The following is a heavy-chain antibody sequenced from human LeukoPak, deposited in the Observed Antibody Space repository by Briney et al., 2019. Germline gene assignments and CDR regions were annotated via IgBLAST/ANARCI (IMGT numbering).Heavy chain of an antibody. CDR1: GGSFSGYY. D-gene: IGHD2-15*01. Sequence: PSETLSLTCAVYGGSFSGYYWSWIRQPPGKGLEWIGEINHSGSTNYNPSLKSRVTISVDTSKNQFSLKLSSVTAADTAVYYCASLIEGAFDIWGQGTMVTVSS. J-gene: IGHJ3*02. CDR2: INHSGST. V-gene: IGHV4-34*01. CDR3: ASLIEGAFDI.